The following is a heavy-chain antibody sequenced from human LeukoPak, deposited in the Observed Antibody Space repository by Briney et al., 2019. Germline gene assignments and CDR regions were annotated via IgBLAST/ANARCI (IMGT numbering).Heavy chain of an antibody. CDR3: ARSDFDWLFLDP. CDR1: GGSISSSSYY. D-gene: IGHD3-9*01. Sequence: PSETLSLTCTVSGGSISSSSYYWGWIRQPPGKGLEWIGSIYYSGSTYYNPSLKSRVTISVDTSKNQFSLKLSSVTAADTAVYYCARSDFDWLFLDPWGQGTLVTVSS. CDR2: IYYSGST. J-gene: IGHJ5*02. V-gene: IGHV4-39*01.